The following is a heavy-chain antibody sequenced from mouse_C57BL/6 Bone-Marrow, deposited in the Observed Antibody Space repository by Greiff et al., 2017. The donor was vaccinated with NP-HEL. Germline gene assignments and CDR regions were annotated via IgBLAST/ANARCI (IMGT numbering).Heavy chain of an antibody. CDR2: ISNGGGST. CDR1: GFTFSDYY. CDR3: ARHKDYDYGFAY. Sequence: EVKVVESGGGLVQPGGSLKLSCAASGFTFSDYYMYWVRQTPEKRLEWVAYISNGGGSTYYPDTVKGRFTISRDNAKNTLYLQMSRLKSEDTAMYYCARHKDYDYGFAYWGQGTLVTVSA. J-gene: IGHJ3*01. D-gene: IGHD2-4*01. V-gene: IGHV5-12*01.